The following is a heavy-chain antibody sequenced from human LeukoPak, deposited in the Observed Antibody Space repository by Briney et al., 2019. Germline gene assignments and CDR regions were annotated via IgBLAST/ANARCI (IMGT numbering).Heavy chain of an antibody. CDR2: IIPIFGTA. Sequence: GASVKVSCKASGGTFSSYAISWVRQAPGQGLEWMGGIIPIFGTANYAQKFQGRVTITADKSTSTAYMELSSLRSEDTAVYYCASPWVAGRKTLDAFDIWGQGPMVTVSS. J-gene: IGHJ3*02. CDR3: ASPWVAGRKTLDAFDI. V-gene: IGHV1-69*06. CDR1: GGTFSSYA. D-gene: IGHD1-14*01.